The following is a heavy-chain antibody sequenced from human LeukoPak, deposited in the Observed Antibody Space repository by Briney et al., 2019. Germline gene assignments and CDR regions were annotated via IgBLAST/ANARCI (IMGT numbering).Heavy chain of an antibody. V-gene: IGHV3-21*05. Sequence: PGGSLRLSCAASGFTFSLYAMNWVRQAPGKGLEWVSYINDDSSDIHYAGSVRGRFTISRDDARKTLYLQLSSLRVGDAAVYYCARDTFQPGLIDSWGQGTLATVSS. CDR3: ARDTFQPGLIDS. J-gene: IGHJ4*02. CDR1: GFTFSLYA. CDR2: INDDSSDI. D-gene: IGHD2-2*01.